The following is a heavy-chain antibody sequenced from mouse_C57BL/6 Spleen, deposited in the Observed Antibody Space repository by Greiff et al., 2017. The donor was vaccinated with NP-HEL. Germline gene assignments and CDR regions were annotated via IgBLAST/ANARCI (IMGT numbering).Heavy chain of an antibody. CDR2: IDPSDSYT. Sequence: QVQLQQPGAELVKPGASVKLSCKASGYTFTSYWMQWVKQRPGQGLEWIGEIDPSDSYTNYNQKFKGKATLTVDTSSSTAYMQLSSLTSEDSAVYYCAPMVTTKEAWFAYWGQGTLVTVSA. V-gene: IGHV1-50*01. D-gene: IGHD2-2*01. CDR3: APMVTTKEAWFAY. J-gene: IGHJ3*01. CDR1: GYTFTSYW.